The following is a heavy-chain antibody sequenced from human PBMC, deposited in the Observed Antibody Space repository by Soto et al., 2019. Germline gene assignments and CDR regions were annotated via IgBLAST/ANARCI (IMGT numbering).Heavy chain of an antibody. CDR3: ARGYCSGGSCYLYYFDY. V-gene: IGHV3-53*01. J-gene: IGHJ4*02. CDR2: IYSGGST. CDR1: GFTVSSNY. Sequence: GXLRLSCAASGFTVSSNYMSWVRQAPGKGLEWVSVIYSGGSTYYADSVKGRFTISRDNSKNTLYLQMNSLRAEDTAVYYCARGYCSGGSCYLYYFDYWGQGTLVTLS. D-gene: IGHD2-15*01.